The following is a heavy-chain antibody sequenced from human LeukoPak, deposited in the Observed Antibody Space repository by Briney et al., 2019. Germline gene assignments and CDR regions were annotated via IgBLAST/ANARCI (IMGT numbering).Heavy chain of an antibody. D-gene: IGHD3-10*01. CDR1: GGTFSSYA. Sequence: GASVTVSCKASGGTFSSYAISWVRQAPGQGLEWMGGIIPIFGTANYAQKFQGRVTITADESTSTAYMELSSLRSEDTAVYYCARDMVRGVSDDWFDPWGQGTLVTVSS. J-gene: IGHJ5*02. CDR2: IIPIFGTA. V-gene: IGHV1-69*01. CDR3: ARDMVRGVSDDWFDP.